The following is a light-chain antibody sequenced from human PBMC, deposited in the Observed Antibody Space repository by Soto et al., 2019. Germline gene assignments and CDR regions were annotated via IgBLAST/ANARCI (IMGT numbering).Light chain of an antibody. V-gene: IGLV2-14*01. J-gene: IGLJ1*01. CDR3: SSYTSGNRDYV. CDR1: SSDVGAYTS. CDR2: EVS. Sequence: QSALTQPASVSGSPGQSITISCTGTSSDVGAYTSVSWYQQHPGKAPKLIIYEVSNRPPGISTRFSGSKPASTASLTISGLQAEDEAHYYCSSYTSGNRDYVFATGTKVTVL.